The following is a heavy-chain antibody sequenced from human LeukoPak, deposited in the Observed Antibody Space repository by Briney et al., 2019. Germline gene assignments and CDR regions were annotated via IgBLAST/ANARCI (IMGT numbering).Heavy chain of an antibody. CDR1: GFTFNNYA. J-gene: IGHJ4*02. D-gene: IGHD6-13*01. V-gene: IGHV3-23*01. CDR2: ISDSGGRT. CDR3: AKDSSSGWYYFDF. Sequence: GGSLRLSCAASGFTFNNYAVNWVRQAPGKGLEWVSSISDSGGRTYHADSVKGRFTISRDNSKNTLYLQMNSLRAEDTAVYYCAKDSSSGWYYFDFWGQGTLVTVSS.